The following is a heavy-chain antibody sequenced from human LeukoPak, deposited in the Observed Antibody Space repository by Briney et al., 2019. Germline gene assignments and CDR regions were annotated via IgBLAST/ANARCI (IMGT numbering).Heavy chain of an antibody. CDR2: VYYTGRT. V-gene: IGHV4-59*08. J-gene: IGHJ3*01. D-gene: IGHD6-19*01. CDR1: DGSITGYY. Sequence: PSETLSLTCSVADGSITGYYWSWIRQPPGKGLEWIAYVYYTGRTLYNPSLESCVTISVDTSKTQFSLKLTSVTAADTAVYYCARHIPVSYDAFDLWGRGTTVTVSS. CDR3: ARHIPVSYDAFDL.